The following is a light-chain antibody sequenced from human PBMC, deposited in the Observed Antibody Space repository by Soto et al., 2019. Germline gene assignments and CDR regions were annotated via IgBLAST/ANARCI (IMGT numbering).Light chain of an antibody. CDR2: ATS. Sequence: DIQMTQSPSSLSASVGDRVTITCRASQSISGYLNWYQQKPGKAPNLLIYATSSLQSGVPSRFSGSGSGTDFTRTISSLQPEDFATYYCQQSYSTPTFGQGTKVEIK. CDR1: QSISGY. CDR3: QQSYSTPT. V-gene: IGKV1-39*01. J-gene: IGKJ1*01.